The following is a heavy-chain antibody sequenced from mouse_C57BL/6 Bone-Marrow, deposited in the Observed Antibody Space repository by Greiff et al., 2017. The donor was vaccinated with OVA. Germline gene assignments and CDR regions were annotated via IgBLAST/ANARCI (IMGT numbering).Heavy chain of an antibody. D-gene: IGHD2-4*01. Sequence: DVMLVESGGDLVKPGGSLKLSCAASGFTFSSYGMSWVRQTPDKRLEWVATISSGGSYTYSPDSVKGRFTISRDNAKNTLYLQMSSLKSEDTAMYYCARRGIYYDYDAYWGQGTLVTVSA. CDR1: GFTFSSYG. V-gene: IGHV5-6*02. CDR3: ARRGIYYDYDAY. J-gene: IGHJ3*01. CDR2: ISSGGSYT.